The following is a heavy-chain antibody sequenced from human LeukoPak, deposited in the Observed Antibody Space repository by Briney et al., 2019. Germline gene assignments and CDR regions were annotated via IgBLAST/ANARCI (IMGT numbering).Heavy chain of an antibody. V-gene: IGHV3-15*01. CDR1: GFTLNNAW. J-gene: IGHJ1*01. CDR3: TTDRYYDNSELQFQH. CDR2: IKRETDGGTI. D-gene: IGHD3-22*01. Sequence: GGSLRLSCAASGFTLNNAWMSWVRQAPGKGLEWLGRIKRETDGGTIDYAAPVKGRFTISRDDSRNTLYLQMDSLKIEDTAVYYCTTDRYYDNSELQFQHWGQGTLVTISS.